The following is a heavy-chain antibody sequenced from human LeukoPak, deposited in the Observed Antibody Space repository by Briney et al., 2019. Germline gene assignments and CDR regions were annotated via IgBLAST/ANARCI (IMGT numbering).Heavy chain of an antibody. D-gene: IGHD1-26*01. CDR3: AREVGS. CDR2: IYASGSS. V-gene: IGHV3-66*01. CDR1: GFTVSSNY. Sequence: GGSLRLSCAASGFTVSSNYISWVRQALGTGLKWVSVIYASGSSYYADSVKGRFSVSRDNSKNTVYLQMNTLRVEDTAVYYCAREVGSWGQGTLVTVSS. J-gene: IGHJ5*02.